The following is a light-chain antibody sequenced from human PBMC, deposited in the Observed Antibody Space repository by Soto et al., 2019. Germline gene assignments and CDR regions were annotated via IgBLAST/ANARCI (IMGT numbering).Light chain of an antibody. CDR2: DAS. Sequence: EIVMTQSPATLSVSPGERVTLSCRARQSVGSNLAWYQQTPGQAPRVVIYDASTRATVIPARFSGSGSGTEFTLTISSLQSEDFAVYYCQQYGSSGTFGQGTKVEIK. CDR1: QSVGSN. J-gene: IGKJ1*01. V-gene: IGKV3-15*01. CDR3: QQYGSSGT.